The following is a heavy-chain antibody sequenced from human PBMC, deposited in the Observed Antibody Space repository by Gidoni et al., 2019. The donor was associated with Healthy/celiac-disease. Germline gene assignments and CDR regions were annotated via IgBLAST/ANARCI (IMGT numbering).Heavy chain of an antibody. CDR1: GFTFRRHP. D-gene: IGHD6-19*01. CDR3: VKDLGGEWLVLYYYYGMDV. CDR2: ISSNGGST. Sequence: EVQLVESGGGLVQPGGSLRLSGSASGFTFRRHPLHWVRQAPGKGLEYVSAISSNGGSTYYADSVKGRFTISRDNSKNTLYLQMSSLRAEDTAVYYCVKDLGGEWLVLYYYYGMDVWGQGTTVTVSS. V-gene: IGHV3-64D*06. J-gene: IGHJ6*02.